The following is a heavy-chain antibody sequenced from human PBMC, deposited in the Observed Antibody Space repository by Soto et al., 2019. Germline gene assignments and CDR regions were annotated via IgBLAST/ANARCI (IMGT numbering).Heavy chain of an antibody. Sequence: QVQLVESGGGVVQPGRSLRLSCAASGFPFTTYGMHWVREGPGKGLEWVAVISYDGSNKFYADSVKGRFTISRDNSKNTRYLQMNSLRPEDTALYYCVGGQYYFDSRGQGTLVIVSS. CDR2: ISYDGSNK. CDR3: VGGQYYFDS. V-gene: IGHV3-30*03. J-gene: IGHJ4*02. D-gene: IGHD3-10*01. CDR1: GFPFTTYG.